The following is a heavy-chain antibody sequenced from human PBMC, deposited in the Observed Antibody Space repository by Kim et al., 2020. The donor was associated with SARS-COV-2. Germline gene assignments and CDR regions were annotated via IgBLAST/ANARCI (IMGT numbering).Heavy chain of an antibody. D-gene: IGHD5-18*01. Sequence: SETLSLTCTVSGGSISSYYWSWIRQPPGKGLEWIGYIYYSGSTNYNPSLKSRVTISVDTSKNQFSLKLSSVTAADTAVYYCARGAGVQLWLGYWGQGTLVTVSS. CDR3: ARGAGVQLWLGY. CDR2: IYYSGST. CDR1: GGSISSYY. J-gene: IGHJ4*02. V-gene: IGHV4-59*01.